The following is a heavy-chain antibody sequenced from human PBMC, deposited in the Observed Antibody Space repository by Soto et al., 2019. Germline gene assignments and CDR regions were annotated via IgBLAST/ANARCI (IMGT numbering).Heavy chain of an antibody. CDR1: GGSISNYY. CDR2: MYYNGNI. V-gene: IGHV4-59*01. CDR3: ASAGNWFDP. J-gene: IGHJ5*02. Sequence: AETLSLTCNVSGGSISNYYWTWVRQSPEKGLEWIGYMYYNGNINYNPSLMSRVTISIDTSKNKFSLTQKSGTAADTAVYYCASAGNWFDPWGQGVLVTVSS.